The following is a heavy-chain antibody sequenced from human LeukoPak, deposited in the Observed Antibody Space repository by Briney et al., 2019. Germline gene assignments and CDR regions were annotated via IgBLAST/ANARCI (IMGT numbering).Heavy chain of an antibody. CDR2: LKNKAAGETA. V-gene: IGHV3-15*01. Sequence: GGSLRLSCATSGFTFTSAYMDWVRQAPGKGLEWVGRLKNKAAGETADYAAPVKARFTISRDDSKNTLYLEMKSLKTEDTSVYYCLDLGSPQVLDIWGQGTVVSVSS. D-gene: IGHD7-27*01. J-gene: IGHJ3*02. CDR3: LDLGSPQVLDI. CDR1: GFTFTSAY.